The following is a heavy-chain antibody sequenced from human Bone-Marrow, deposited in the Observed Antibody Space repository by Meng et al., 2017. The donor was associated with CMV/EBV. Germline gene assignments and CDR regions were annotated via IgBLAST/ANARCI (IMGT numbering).Heavy chain of an antibody. D-gene: IGHD1-26*01. J-gene: IGHJ4*02. CDR1: GFDFTKSW. CDR2: MYVDGNEQ. CDR3: ARDPGWGALDY. V-gene: IGHV3-7*01. Sequence: GGSLRLSCAVSGFDFTKSWMSWVRQAPGRGLEWVANMYVDGNEQYYVDSVKGRFTISRDIARKSLFLQMGSLRAEDTAVYYCARDPGWGALDYWGQGILVTVSS.